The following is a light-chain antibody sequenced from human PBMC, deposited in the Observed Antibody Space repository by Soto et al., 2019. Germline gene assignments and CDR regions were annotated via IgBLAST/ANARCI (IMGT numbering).Light chain of an antibody. CDR1: SSDVGTYYL. CDR2: DVD. Sequence: QSALTQPASVSGSPGQSITISCTGTSSDVGTYYLVSWYQHHPGKAPKLMIYDVDKRPSGVPGRFSGSKSGNTASLTISGLQAEDEADYYCCSYAGSYPFVFGTGTKVTVL. J-gene: IGLJ1*01. V-gene: IGLV2-23*02. CDR3: CSYAGSYPFV.